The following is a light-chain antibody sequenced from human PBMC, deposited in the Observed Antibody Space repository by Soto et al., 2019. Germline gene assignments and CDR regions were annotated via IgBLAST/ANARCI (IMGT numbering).Light chain of an antibody. Sequence: DIQMTQSPSSLSASVGDRVTITCRASQSISSYLNWYQQKPGKAPKLLIYAASSLQSGVPSRFSCIGSGTDFTLTISSLQPEDFATYYCQQSYSTPRTFGQGTKVDIK. V-gene: IGKV1-39*01. J-gene: IGKJ1*01. CDR1: QSISSY. CDR2: AAS. CDR3: QQSYSTPRT.